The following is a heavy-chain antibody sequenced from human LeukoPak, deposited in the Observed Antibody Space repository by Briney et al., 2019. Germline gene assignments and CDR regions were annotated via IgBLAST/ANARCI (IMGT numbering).Heavy chain of an antibody. CDR2: IKEDGSEK. Sequence: PGGSLRLSCAASEFTFSKYWMSWVRQAPGKGLQWLAHIKEDGSEKYYVDSVKGRFIISRDNARSSLYLQMNSLRVEDTGVFYCARGDPHADLWGQGTLVTVSS. CDR1: EFTFSKYW. CDR3: ARGDPHADL. J-gene: IGHJ5*02. V-gene: IGHV3-7*01.